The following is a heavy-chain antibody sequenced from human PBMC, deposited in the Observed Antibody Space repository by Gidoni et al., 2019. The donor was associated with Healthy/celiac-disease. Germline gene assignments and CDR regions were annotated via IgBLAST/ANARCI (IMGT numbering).Heavy chain of an antibody. J-gene: IGHJ5*02. V-gene: IGHV1-46*01. D-gene: IGHD4-17*01. Sequence: QVQLVQSGAEVKKPGASVKVSCTASGYTFTSSYMHWVRQAPGQGLEWMGIINPSGGSTSYAQKFQGRVTMTRDTSTSTVYMELSSLRSEDTAVYYCARDQDYGDYVPNWFDPWGQGTLVTVSS. CDR3: ARDQDYGDYVPNWFDP. CDR2: INPSGGST. CDR1: GYTFTSSY.